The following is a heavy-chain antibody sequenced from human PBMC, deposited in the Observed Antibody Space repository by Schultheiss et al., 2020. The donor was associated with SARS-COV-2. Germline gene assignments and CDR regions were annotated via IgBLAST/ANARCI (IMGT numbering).Heavy chain of an antibody. D-gene: IGHD1-7*01. CDR3: ARMLDWNYDYYYYYMDV. Sequence: ASVKVSCKASGHTFTGYYMHWVRQAPGQGLEWMGWINPNSGGTNYAQKFQGRVTMTRNTSISTAYIELSSLRSEDTAVYYCARMLDWNYDYYYYYMDVWGKGTTVTVSS. V-gene: IGHV1-2*02. CDR2: INPNSGGT. J-gene: IGHJ6*03. CDR1: GHTFTGYY.